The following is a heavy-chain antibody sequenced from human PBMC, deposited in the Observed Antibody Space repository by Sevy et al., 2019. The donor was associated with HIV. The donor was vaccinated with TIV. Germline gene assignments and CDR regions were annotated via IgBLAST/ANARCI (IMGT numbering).Heavy chain of an antibody. CDR1: GFTVSNSY. CDR3: AKDRAAMVGDAFDI. V-gene: IGHV3-53*01. Sequence: GGSLRLSCAASGFTVSNSYMSWVRQAPGKGLEWVSIIYSGVTTSYADSVKGRFTISRDNSKNTLYLQMNSLRAEDTAVYYCAKDRAAMVGDAFDIWGQGTMVTVSS. J-gene: IGHJ3*02. CDR2: IYSGVTT. D-gene: IGHD5-18*01.